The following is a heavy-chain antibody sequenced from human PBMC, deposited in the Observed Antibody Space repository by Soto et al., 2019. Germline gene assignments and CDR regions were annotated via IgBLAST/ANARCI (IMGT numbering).Heavy chain of an antibody. CDR2: IWYDGSNK. J-gene: IGHJ1*01. D-gene: IGHD2-15*01. CDR1: GFTFSSYG. CDR3: ARDTSSGGSCYRYFQH. V-gene: IGHV3-33*01. Sequence: SGFTFSSYGMHWVRQAPGKGLEWVAVIWYDGSNKYYADSVKGRFTISRDNSKNTLYLQMNSLRAEDTAVYYCARDTSSGGSCYRYFQHWGQGTLVTVSS.